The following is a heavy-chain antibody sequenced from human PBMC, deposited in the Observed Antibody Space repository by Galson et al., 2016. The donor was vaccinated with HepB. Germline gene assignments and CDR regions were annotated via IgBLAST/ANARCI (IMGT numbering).Heavy chain of an antibody. V-gene: IGHV3-13*01. J-gene: IGHJ6*02. D-gene: IGHD2-15*01. Sequence: SLRLSCAAYGFIFSSYDMYWVRQPAGKGLEWVSGIGTTGDTYYADSVKGRFTISRDNARNSLYLQMNSVRAGDTAVYYCTRGGGSGVGNDCYGLDVGGQGTTVPVS. CDR3: TRGGGSGVGNDCYGLDV. CDR1: GFIFSSYD. CDR2: IGTTGDT.